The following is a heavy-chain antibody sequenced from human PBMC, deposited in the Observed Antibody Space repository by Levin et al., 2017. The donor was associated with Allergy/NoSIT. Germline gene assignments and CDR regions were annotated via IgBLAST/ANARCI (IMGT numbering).Heavy chain of an antibody. V-gene: IGHV3-53*01. CDR2: IYSGGST. CDR3: AREVKGYYDSNSYYRSYGMDV. D-gene: IGHD3-22*01. J-gene: IGHJ6*02. CDR1: GFTVSSNH. Sequence: GGSLRLSCAASGFTVSSNHMSWVRQAPGKGLERVSVIYSGGSTYYADSVKGRFTISRDNSKNTLYLQMNSLRAEDTAVYYCAREVKGYYDSNSYYRSYGMDVWGQGTTVTVSS.